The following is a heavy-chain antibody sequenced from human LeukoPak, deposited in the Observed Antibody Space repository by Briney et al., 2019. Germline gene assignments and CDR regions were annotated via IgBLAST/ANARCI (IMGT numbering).Heavy chain of an antibody. CDR1: GFTFSSHW. V-gene: IGHV3-74*01. CDR3: ARVLIAATGGDY. Sequence: GGSLRLSCAASGFTFSSHWMHWVRQAPGKGLVWVSRINTDGSTTSYADSVKGRFTIPRDNAKNTVYLQMNSLRADDTAVYYCARVLIAATGGDYWGQGTLVTVFS. CDR2: INTDGSTT. D-gene: IGHD6-13*01. J-gene: IGHJ4*02.